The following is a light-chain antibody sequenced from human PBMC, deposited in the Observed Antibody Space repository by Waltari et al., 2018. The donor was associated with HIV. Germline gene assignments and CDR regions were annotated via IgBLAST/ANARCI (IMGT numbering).Light chain of an antibody. V-gene: IGLV2-14*01. CDR2: EVS. Sequence: QSALTQPASVSGSPGQSITISCTGTGSDVGGYTYVSWYQHHPGKAPKLMIYEVSNRPSGVSNRFSGSKSGNTASLTISGLQAEDEADYYCSSYTSSSTYVFGTGTKVTVL. CDR3: SSYTSSSTYV. CDR1: GSDVGGYTY. J-gene: IGLJ1*01.